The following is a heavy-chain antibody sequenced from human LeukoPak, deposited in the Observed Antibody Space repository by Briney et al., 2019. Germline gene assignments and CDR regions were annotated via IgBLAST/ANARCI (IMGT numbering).Heavy chain of an antibody. CDR2: LYSDGTT. Sequence: GGSLRLSCAASGFTVSSNYMSWVRQAPGKGLEWVSLLYSDGTTYYADSVKGRFTISRDNSKNTLYLQMNSLRAEDTALYFCAQWSRYFDYWGQGTLVTVSS. CDR3: AQWSRYFDY. CDR1: GFTVSSNY. J-gene: IGHJ4*02. D-gene: IGHD1-26*01. V-gene: IGHV3-53*01.